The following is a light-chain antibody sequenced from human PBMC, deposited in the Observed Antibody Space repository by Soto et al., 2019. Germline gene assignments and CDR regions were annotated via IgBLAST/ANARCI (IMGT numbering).Light chain of an antibody. Sequence: DIQMTQSPSSLSASVGDRVTITCRASQSISNYLNWYQQKPGKAPKLLIYAASSLQSGVPSRLSGSGSGTDFTLTISSLQPEDFVTYYCQQSYSTPRTFGQGTKVEIK. CDR1: QSISNY. CDR2: AAS. J-gene: IGKJ1*01. CDR3: QQSYSTPRT. V-gene: IGKV1-39*01.